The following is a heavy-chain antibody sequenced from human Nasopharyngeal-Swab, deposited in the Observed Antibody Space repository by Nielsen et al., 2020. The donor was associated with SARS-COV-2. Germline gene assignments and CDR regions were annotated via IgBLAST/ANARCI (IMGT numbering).Heavy chain of an antibody. V-gene: IGHV4-31*02. CDR3: ARARRNFVVVSAFDY. D-gene: IGHD2-21*02. Sequence: WIRQPPGKGLEWIGYIYYSGSTYYNPPLKSRVTISVDTSKNQFSLKLSSATAADTAVYYCARARRNFVVVSAFDYWGQGTLVTVSS. J-gene: IGHJ4*02. CDR2: IYYSGST.